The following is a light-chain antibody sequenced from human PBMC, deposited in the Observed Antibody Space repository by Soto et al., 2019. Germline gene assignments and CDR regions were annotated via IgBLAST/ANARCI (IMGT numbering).Light chain of an antibody. V-gene: IGKV1-39*01. CDR3: QQSYSTPV. CDR1: QSISNW. CDR2: DAS. J-gene: IGKJ5*01. Sequence: DIQMTQSPSTLSASVGDRVTITCRASQSISNWLAWYQQKPGKAPKLLIYDASSLQSGVPSRFSGSGSGTDFTLTISSLQPEDFATYYCQQSYSTPVFGQGTRLDIK.